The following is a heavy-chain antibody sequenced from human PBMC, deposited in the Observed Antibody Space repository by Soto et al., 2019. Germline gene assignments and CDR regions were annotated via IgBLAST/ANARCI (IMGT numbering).Heavy chain of an antibody. Sequence: QVQLVESGGGVVQPGRSLRLSCAASGFTFSSYAMHWVRQAPGKGLEWVAVISYDGSNKYYADSVKGRFTISRDNSKNTLYLQMNSRRAEDTAVYYCARASGHSWFDPWGQGTLVTVSS. D-gene: IGHD3-3*01. CDR3: ARASGHSWFDP. J-gene: IGHJ5*02. CDR2: ISYDGSNK. V-gene: IGHV3-30-3*01. CDR1: GFTFSSYA.